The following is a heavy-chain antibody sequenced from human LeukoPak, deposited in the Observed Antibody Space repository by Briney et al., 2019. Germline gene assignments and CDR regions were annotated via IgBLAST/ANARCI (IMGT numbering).Heavy chain of an antibody. CDR3: AKDGYCSSTSCPGLNWFDP. CDR2: ISGSGGST. D-gene: IGHD2-2*01. Sequence: PGGSLRLSCAASGFTFSSYAMSWVRQAPGKGLEWVSAISGSGGSTYYADSVKGRFTISRDNSKNTLYLQMNSLRAEDTAVYYCAKDGYCSSTSCPGLNWFDPWGQGTLVTVSS. V-gene: IGHV3-23*01. CDR1: GFTFSSYA. J-gene: IGHJ5*02.